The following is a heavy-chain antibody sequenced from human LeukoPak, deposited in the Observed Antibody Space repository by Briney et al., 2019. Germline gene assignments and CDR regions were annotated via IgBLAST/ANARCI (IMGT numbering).Heavy chain of an antibody. V-gene: IGHV4-4*02. CDR2: IYNSGST. D-gene: IGHD4-23*01. CDR3: ARSGNSWYFDL. Sequence: SGTLSLACAVSGGSISSNNWWSWVRQTPGKGLEWIGEIYNSGSTNYNPSLKSRVTISVDKSKNQFSLRLSSVTAADTAVYYCARSGNSWYFDLWGQGTLVTVSS. CDR1: GGSISSNNW. J-gene: IGHJ2*01.